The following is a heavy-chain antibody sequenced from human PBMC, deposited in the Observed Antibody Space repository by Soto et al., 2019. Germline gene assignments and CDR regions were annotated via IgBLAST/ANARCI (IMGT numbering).Heavy chain of an antibody. CDR2: IIPILGIA. D-gene: IGHD3-3*01. Sequence: ASVKVSCKDSGGTFSSYAISWVRQDPGQGLEWMGGIIPILGIANYAQKFQGRVTITADKSTSTAYMELSSLRSEDPAVYYWSRGPHYEVGSGYSFDYWGQGTLVTVSS. CDR1: GGTFSSYA. CDR3: SRGPHYEVGSGYSFDY. V-gene: IGHV1-69*10. J-gene: IGHJ4*02.